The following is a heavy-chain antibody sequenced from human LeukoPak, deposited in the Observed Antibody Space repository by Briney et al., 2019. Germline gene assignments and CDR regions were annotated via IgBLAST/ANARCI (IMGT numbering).Heavy chain of an antibody. CDR1: GGSISSGGYY. Sequence: PSETLSLTCTVSGGSISSGGYYWSWIRQHPGKGLEWIGYIYYSGSTYYNPSLKSRVTISVDTSKNQFSLKLSSVTAADTAVYYCARSGSYDSSGHYSVLYWYFDLWGRGTLVTVSS. V-gene: IGHV4-31*03. CDR2: IYYSGST. D-gene: IGHD3-22*01. J-gene: IGHJ2*01. CDR3: ARSGSYDSSGHYSVLYWYFDL.